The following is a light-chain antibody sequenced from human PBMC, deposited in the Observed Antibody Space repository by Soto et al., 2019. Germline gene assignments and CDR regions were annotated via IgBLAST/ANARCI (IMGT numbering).Light chain of an antibody. CDR1: SSDVGGYNY. CDR2: DVS. V-gene: IGLV2-14*03. J-gene: IGLJ1*01. Sequence: QSALTKPASVNGSPGQSITISCTGTSSDVGGYNYVSWYQHHPGKAPKLMIYDVSNRPSGVSNRFSGSKSGNTASLTISGLQPEDEADYYCSSYTTSNTRQIVLGTGTKVTVL. CDR3: SSYTTSNTRQIV.